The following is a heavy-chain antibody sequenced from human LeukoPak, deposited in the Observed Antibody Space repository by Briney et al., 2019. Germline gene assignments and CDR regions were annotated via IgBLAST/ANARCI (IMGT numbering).Heavy chain of an antibody. J-gene: IGHJ4*02. V-gene: IGHV4-39*01. CDR3: ARGPDYSDSSGYFKY. Sequence: SETLSLTCTVSGGSISSSSYYWGWIRQPPGKGLEWIGSIYYSGSTYYNPSLKSRVTISVDTSKNQFSLKLSSVTAADTAVYYCARGPDYSDSSGYFKYWGQGTLVTVSS. D-gene: IGHD3-22*01. CDR2: IYYSGST. CDR1: GGSISSSSYY.